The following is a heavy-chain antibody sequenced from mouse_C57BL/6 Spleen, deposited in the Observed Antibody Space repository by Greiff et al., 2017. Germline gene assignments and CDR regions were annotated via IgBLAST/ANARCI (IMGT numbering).Heavy chain of an antibody. CDR3: ARYSSYFNWYFDV. D-gene: IGHD1-1*01. Sequence: QVQLQQSDAELVKPGASVKISCKASGYTFTDYTIHWMKQRPEQGLEWIGYIYPRDGSTKYNEKFKGKATLTADKSASTASMQLNSLRSKDSAVYVCARYSSYFNWYFDVWGTGTTVTVSS. J-gene: IGHJ1*03. V-gene: IGHV1-78*01. CDR2: IYPRDGST. CDR1: GYTFTDYT.